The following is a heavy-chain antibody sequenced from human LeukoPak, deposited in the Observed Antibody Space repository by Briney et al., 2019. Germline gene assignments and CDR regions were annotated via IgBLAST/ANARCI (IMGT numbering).Heavy chain of an antibody. Sequence: GGSLRLSCAASGFTFSSYSMNWVRQAPGKGLEWVSSISSSSSYIYYADSVRGRFTISRDNAKNSLYLQMNSLRAEDTAVYYCARDFNWGSWDYWGQGTLSPSPQ. CDR1: GFTFSSYS. V-gene: IGHV3-21*01. CDR2: ISSSSSYI. D-gene: IGHD7-27*01. CDR3: ARDFNWGSWDY. J-gene: IGHJ4*02.